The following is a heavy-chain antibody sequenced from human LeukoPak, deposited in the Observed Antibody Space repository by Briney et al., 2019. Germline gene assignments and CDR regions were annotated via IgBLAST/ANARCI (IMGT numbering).Heavy chain of an antibody. V-gene: IGHV4-59*08. D-gene: IGHD3-22*01. CDR2: IYYSGST. CDR3: ARQTTDSSGYKRFPRLYYFDY. CDR1: GGSISSYY. Sequence: SETLSLTCTVSGGSISSYYWSWIRQPPGKGLEWIGYIYYSGSTNYNPSPKSRVTISVDTSKNQFSLKLSSVTAADTAVYYCARQTTDSSGYKRFPRLYYFDYWGQGTLVTVSS. J-gene: IGHJ4*02.